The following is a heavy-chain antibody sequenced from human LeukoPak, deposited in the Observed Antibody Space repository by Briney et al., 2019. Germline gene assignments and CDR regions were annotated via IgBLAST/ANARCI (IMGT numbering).Heavy chain of an antibody. D-gene: IGHD2-2*01. CDR1: GGSIGTYS. J-gene: IGHJ6*02. V-gene: IGHV4-59*12. CDR3: ARAPLEQYCSSISCTGAYYYYYGMDV. Sequence: SETLSLTCTVSGGSIGTYSWNWIRQPPGKGLEWIGYIYYSGTTNYNPSLKSRVTISVDTSKNQFSLKLSSVTAADTAVYYCARAPLEQYCSSISCTGAYYYYYGMDVWGQGTTVTVSS. CDR2: IYYSGTT.